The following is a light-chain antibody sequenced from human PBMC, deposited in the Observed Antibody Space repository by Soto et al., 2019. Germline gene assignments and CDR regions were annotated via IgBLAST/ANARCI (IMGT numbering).Light chain of an antibody. CDR1: SGSVSTFYY. Sequence: QTVVTQEPSLSVSPGGTVTLTCGLSSGSVSTFYYASWYRQTPGQPPRTLIYSTDTRSSGVPDRFSGSILGSVAALTITGAQADDESDYYCLLFIRSGVVSGGGTKLTVL. CDR3: LLFIRSGVV. J-gene: IGLJ2*01. V-gene: IGLV8-61*01. CDR2: STD.